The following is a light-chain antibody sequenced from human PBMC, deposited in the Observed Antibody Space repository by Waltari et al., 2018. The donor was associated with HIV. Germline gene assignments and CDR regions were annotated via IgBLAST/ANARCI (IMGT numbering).Light chain of an antibody. V-gene: IGKV1-39*01. Sequence: DIQMTQSPSSLSASVGDRVTITCRASQNIRSYLNWYQLKPGKAPKLLIHTASTLQSGVPSRFSGSGSGTDFTLTISSPQPEDFSTYYCQQSYDAPYTFGQGTKLEI. CDR3: QQSYDAPYT. J-gene: IGKJ2*01. CDR1: QNIRSY. CDR2: TAS.